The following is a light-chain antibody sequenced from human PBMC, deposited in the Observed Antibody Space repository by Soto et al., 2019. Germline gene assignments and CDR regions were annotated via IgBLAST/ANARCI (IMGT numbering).Light chain of an antibody. CDR3: QQYGSSPLFT. V-gene: IGKV3-20*01. CDR1: QSVSSSY. J-gene: IGKJ3*01. CDR2: GAS. Sequence: EIVLTQSPGTLSLSPGERATLSCRASQSVSSSYLAWYRQKPGQAHRLLIYGASGRATGIPDRFSGSGSGTDFTLPISRLEPEDSAVYYCQQYGSSPLFTFGPGTKVDIK.